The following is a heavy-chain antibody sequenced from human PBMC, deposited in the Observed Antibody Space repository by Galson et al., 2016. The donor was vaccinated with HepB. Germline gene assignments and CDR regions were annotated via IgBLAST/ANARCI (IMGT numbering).Heavy chain of an antibody. CDR2: ISKSDSPI. J-gene: IGHJ6*03. CDR3: ARVGTWIHQYFYYMDV. V-gene: IGHV3-48*03. Sequence: SLRLSCAGSGFSFSSFAMSWVRQAPGKGLEWLSYISKSDSPIYYADSVKGRFTISRDNIKKSLFLEMNSLRAGDTGVYYCARVGTWIHQYFYYMDVWGKGTTVTVSS. CDR1: GFSFSSFA. D-gene: IGHD5-18*01.